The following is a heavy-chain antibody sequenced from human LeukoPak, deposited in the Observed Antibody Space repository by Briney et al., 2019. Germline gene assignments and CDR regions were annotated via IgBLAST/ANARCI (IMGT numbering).Heavy chain of an antibody. Sequence: PGRSLRLSCAASGFTFSSYGMHWVRQAPGKGLEWVAFIRYDGSNKYYADSVKGRFTISRDNSKNTLYLQMNSLRAEDTAVYYCAKSGTLLSYYYYMDVWGKGTTVTVSS. V-gene: IGHV3-30*02. D-gene: IGHD1-1*01. CDR3: AKSGTLLSYYYYMDV. J-gene: IGHJ6*03. CDR1: GFTFSSYG. CDR2: IRYDGSNK.